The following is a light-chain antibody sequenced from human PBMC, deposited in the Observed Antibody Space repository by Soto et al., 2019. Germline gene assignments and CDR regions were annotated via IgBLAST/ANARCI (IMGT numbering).Light chain of an antibody. V-gene: IGLV2-14*01. CDR2: GVS. CDR3: SSYRSGSVVL. Sequence: QLVLTQPASVSGSPGQSITISCTGTSSDIGGYNYVSWYQQHPGKAPKLVIYGVSYRASGVSARFSGSKFQNTASLTISGLQAEDEADYYCSSYRSGSVVLFGGGTKLTVL. CDR1: SSDIGGYNY. J-gene: IGLJ3*02.